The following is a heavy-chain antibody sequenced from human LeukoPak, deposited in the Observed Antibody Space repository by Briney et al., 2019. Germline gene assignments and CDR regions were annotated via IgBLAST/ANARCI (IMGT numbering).Heavy chain of an antibody. CDR3: AHRGKYLTWFDP. D-gene: IGHD2/OR15-2a*01. V-gene: IGHV2-5*02. CDR2: IYSDDDK. Sequence: ESGPTLVKPTQTLTLTCTFSGFSLTNSAVGVGWIRKPPGQALEWVALIYSDDDKRYNPSLKTRLSITKDTYKNQVVLTMTNMDLEDTATYFYAHRGKYLTWFDPWGQGTLVIVSS. J-gene: IGHJ5*02. CDR1: GFSLTNSAVG.